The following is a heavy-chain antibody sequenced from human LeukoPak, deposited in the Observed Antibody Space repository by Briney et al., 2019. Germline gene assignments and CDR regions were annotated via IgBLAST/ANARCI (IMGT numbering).Heavy chain of an antibody. J-gene: IGHJ6*03. CDR3: ARDHKGYSYGYRRGYSDYYYMDV. CDR1: GFTFSSYG. CDR2: ISGSGGST. D-gene: IGHD5-18*01. V-gene: IGHV3-23*01. Sequence: GGSLRLSCAASGFTFSSYGMHWVRQAPGKGLEWVSFISGSGGSTYYVDSVKGRFTISRDNSKNTLYLQMNSLRAEDTAVYYCARDHKGYSYGYRRGYSDYYYMDVWGKGTTVTVSS.